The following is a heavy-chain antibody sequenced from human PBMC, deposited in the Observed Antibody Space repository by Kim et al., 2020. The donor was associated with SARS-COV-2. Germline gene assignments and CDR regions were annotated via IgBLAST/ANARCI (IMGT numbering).Heavy chain of an antibody. D-gene: IGHD3-3*01. J-gene: IGHJ4*02. V-gene: IGHV3-23*01. CDR3: AKDPYYDVWSGYYFDY. Sequence: DSVKGRLTTYRDNSKNTLYLQMNSRRAEDTAVYYCAKDPYYDVWSGYYFDYWGQGTLVTVSS.